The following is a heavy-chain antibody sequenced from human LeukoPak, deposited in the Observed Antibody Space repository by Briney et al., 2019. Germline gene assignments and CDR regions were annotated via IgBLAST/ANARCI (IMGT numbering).Heavy chain of an antibody. D-gene: IGHD6-19*01. CDR3: ARFETVAAKPIEH. Sequence: GGSLRLSCAASGFTFSDYGMNWVRQAPGKGLDWVSSISSTSTYILYADSVKDRFTISRDNARNSLYLQMNSLRAEDTAVYYCARFETVAAKPIEHWGPGTLVTVSS. CDR2: ISSTSTYI. J-gene: IGHJ1*01. CDR1: GFTFSDYG. V-gene: IGHV3-21*01.